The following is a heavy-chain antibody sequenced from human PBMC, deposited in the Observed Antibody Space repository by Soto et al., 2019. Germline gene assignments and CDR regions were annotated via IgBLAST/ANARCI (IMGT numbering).Heavy chain of an antibody. CDR2: ISSSSSYI. CDR1: GFTFSSYS. V-gene: IGHV3-21*01. Sequence: EVQLVESGGGLVKPGGSLRLSCAASGFTFSSYSMNWVRQAPGKGLEWVSSISSSSSYIYYADSVKGRFTISRDNAKNSLYLQMNSLRAEDTAVYYCAREVGQQLAMGYYYYGMDVWGQGTTVTVSS. CDR3: AREVGQQLAMGYYYYGMDV. J-gene: IGHJ6*02. D-gene: IGHD6-13*01.